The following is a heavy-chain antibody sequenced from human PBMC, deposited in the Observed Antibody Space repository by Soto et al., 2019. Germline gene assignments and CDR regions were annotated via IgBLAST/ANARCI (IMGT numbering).Heavy chain of an antibody. CDR1: GFTFNNYA. D-gene: IGHD3-16*02. CDR2: ISFSGFTT. J-gene: IGHJ4*02. V-gene: IGHV3-23*01. Sequence: GGSLRLSCAASGFTFNNYAMSWVRQAPGKGLEWVSTISFSGFTTYYADSVKGRFTISRDNSRNTLYLQMNSLRAEDTAVYYCAKAGLRLEELSKRGPFDYWGQGSLVTVSS. CDR3: AKAGLRLEELSKRGPFDY.